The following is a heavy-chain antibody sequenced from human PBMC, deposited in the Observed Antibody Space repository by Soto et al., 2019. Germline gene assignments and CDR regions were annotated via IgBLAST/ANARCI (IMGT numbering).Heavy chain of an antibody. V-gene: IGHV1-18*01. Sequence: QVQLVQSGAEVKKPGASVKVSCKASGYTFTSYGISWVRQAPGQGLEWMGWISAYNGNTNYAQKLQGRVTMTTDTSTSQADLEQRRLRSDDTAVYYCARDGAATVTSRGFDPWGQGTLVTV. CDR2: ISAYNGNT. CDR3: ARDGAATVTSRGFDP. CDR1: GYTFTSYG. D-gene: IGHD4-17*01. J-gene: IGHJ5*02.